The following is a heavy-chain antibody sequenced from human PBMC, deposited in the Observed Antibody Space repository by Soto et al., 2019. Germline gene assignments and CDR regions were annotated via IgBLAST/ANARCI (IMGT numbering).Heavy chain of an antibody. Sequence: SETLSLTCAVSGGSISSGGYSWSWIRQPPGKGLEWIGYIYHSGSTYYNPSLKSRVTISVDRSKNQFSLKLSSVTAADTAVYYCARARDSSGYGGNWFDPWGQGTLVTVSS. D-gene: IGHD3-22*01. CDR2: IYHSGST. CDR1: GGSISSGGYS. J-gene: IGHJ5*02. CDR3: ARARDSSGYGGNWFDP. V-gene: IGHV4-30-2*01.